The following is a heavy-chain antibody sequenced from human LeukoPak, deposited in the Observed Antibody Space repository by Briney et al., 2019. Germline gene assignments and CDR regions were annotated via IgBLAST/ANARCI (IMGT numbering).Heavy chain of an antibody. J-gene: IGHJ5*02. D-gene: IGHD3-22*01. CDR3: ARHCVKARGIVVVITPNWFDP. Sequence: SETLSLTCTVSGGSISSSSYYWGWIRQPPGKGLEWIGSIYYSGSTHYNPSLKSRVTISVDTSKNQFSLKLSSVTAADTAVYYCARHCVKARGIVVVITPNWFDPWGQGTLVTVSS. V-gene: IGHV4-39*01. CDR2: IYYSGST. CDR1: GGSISSSSYY.